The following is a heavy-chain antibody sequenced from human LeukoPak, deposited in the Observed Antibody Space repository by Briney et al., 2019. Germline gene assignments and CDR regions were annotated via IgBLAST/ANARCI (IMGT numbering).Heavy chain of an antibody. Sequence: ASVKVSCKASGYTFTSYYMHWVRQAPGQGLEWMGVINPSGGSTSYAQKFQGRVTMTRDTSTSTVYMELSSLRSEDTAVYYCARERTAYYYMDVWGKGTTVTISS. CDR2: INPSGGST. J-gene: IGHJ6*03. CDR3: ARERTAYYYMDV. CDR1: GYTFTSYY. V-gene: IGHV1-46*01.